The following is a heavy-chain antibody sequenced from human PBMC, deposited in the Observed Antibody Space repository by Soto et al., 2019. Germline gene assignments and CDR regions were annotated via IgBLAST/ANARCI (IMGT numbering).Heavy chain of an antibody. J-gene: IGHJ4*02. V-gene: IGHV3-15*07. Sequence: GGSLRLSCAASGFSFTDAWMNWVRQAPGKGLEWVGRISTKSHGGAAYYTAPLRGRFFISRDDSKNNLYLQIKSLKTEDTAVYYCAADVASDSPLIDHWGQGTLVTVSS. CDR3: AADVASDSPLIDH. CDR1: GFSFTDAW. CDR2: ISTKSHGGAA. D-gene: IGHD2-21*01.